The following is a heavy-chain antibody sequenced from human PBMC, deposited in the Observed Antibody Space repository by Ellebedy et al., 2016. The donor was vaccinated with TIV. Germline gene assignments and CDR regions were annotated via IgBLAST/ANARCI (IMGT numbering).Heavy chain of an antibody. D-gene: IGHD6-13*01. Sequence: GGSLRLSXAASGFTFSSYAMHWVRQAPGKGLEWVAVISYDGSNKYYADSVKGRFTISRDNSKNTLYLQMNSLRAEDTAVYYCARDYHSSSWYYFDYWGQGTLVTVSS. CDR3: ARDYHSSSWYYFDY. CDR2: ISYDGSNK. CDR1: GFTFSSYA. V-gene: IGHV3-30-3*01. J-gene: IGHJ4*02.